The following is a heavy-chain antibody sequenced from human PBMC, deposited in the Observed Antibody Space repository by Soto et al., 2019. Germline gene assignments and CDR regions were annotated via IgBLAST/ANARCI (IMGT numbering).Heavy chain of an antibody. CDR1: GFSFGDDA. CDR2: ISWNGESI. V-gene: IGHV3-9*01. Sequence: EVQLVESGGGLVQPGRSLRLSCAASGFSFGDDAMQWVRQVPGKGLEWVSSISWNGESIGYADSVKARFPISRANGKKSVYLQMNSLRGEDTALYYCAKDVGSSGWYDGFDSWGQGTLVTGS. J-gene: IGHJ4*02. CDR3: AKDVGSSGWYDGFDS. D-gene: IGHD6-19*01.